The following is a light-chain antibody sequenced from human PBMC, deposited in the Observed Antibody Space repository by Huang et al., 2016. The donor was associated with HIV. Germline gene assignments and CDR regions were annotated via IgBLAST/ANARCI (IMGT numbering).Light chain of an antibody. J-gene: IGKJ2*01. V-gene: IGKV1-39*01. Sequence: DILMTQSPSSLSASVGDRVTITCRASQSVSTYLNWYQQKPGKAPNLLLYAASSLQSWVPSRFSGSGSGTDFTLTISSLQPDDFATYYCQQSYSTPFYTFGQGTKLEIK. CDR1: QSVSTY. CDR3: QQSYSTPFYT. CDR2: AAS.